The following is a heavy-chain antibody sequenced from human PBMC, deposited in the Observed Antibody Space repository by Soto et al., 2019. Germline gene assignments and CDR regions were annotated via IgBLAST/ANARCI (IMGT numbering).Heavy chain of an antibody. CDR3: ARERPAQYCGGDCYPQPFDY. J-gene: IGHJ4*02. CDR1: GGTFSSYA. CDR2: IIPIFGTA. Sequence: QVQLVQSGAEVKKPGSSVKVSCKASGGTFSSYAISWVRQAPGQGLEWMGGIIPIFGTANYAQKFQGRVTITADESTSTAYMELSSLRSEDTAVYYCARERPAQYCGGDCYPQPFDYWGQGNLVTVSS. D-gene: IGHD2-21*02. V-gene: IGHV1-69*01.